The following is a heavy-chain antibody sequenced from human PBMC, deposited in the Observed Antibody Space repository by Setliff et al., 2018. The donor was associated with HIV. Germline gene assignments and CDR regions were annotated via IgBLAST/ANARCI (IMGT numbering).Heavy chain of an antibody. Sequence: TSETLSLTCDVSGGSISSGGYSWSWIRQPPGKGLEWIGYIYHRGSTYYNPSLKSRVTISVDRSKNQFSLKLSSVTAADTAVYYCARAPLEYSGYDYLRYFDYWGQGTLVTVS. CDR3: ARAPLEYSGYDYLRYFDY. CDR1: GGSISSGGYS. CDR2: IYHRGST. V-gene: IGHV4-30-2*01. J-gene: IGHJ4*02. D-gene: IGHD5-12*01.